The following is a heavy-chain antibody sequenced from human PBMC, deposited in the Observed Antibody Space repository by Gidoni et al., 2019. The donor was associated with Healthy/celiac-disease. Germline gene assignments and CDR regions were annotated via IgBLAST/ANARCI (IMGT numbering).Heavy chain of an antibody. CDR3: ARGDCSGGSCYASNNWFDP. Sequence: QVQLVQPGAEVKKPGSSVKVSCKASGGTFSSYTISWVRQAPGQGLEWMGRIIPILGIANYAQKFQGRVTITADKSTSTAYMELSSLRSEDTAVYYCARGDCSGGSCYASNNWFDPWGQGTLVTVSS. V-gene: IGHV1-69*02. CDR1: GGTFSSYT. CDR2: IIPILGIA. J-gene: IGHJ5*02. D-gene: IGHD2-15*01.